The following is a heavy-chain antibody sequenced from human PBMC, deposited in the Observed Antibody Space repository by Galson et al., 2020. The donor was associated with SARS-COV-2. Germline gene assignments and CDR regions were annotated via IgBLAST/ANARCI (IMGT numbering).Heavy chain of an antibody. Sequence: SQTLSLTCGISGDSVSSNSAVWNWIRQSPSRGLEWLGRTYYRSKWKNDYAVSVKSRITVNPDTSKNQFSLQPDSVTPEDTAVYYCAREGSYWFAFDIWGQGTMVTVSS. CDR3: AREGSYWFAFDI. CDR2: TYYRSKWKN. CDR1: GDSVSSNSAV. D-gene: IGHD1-26*01. V-gene: IGHV6-1*01. J-gene: IGHJ3*02.